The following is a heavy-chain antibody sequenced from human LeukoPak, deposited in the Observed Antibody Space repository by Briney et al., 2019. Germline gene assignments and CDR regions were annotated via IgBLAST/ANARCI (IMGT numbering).Heavy chain of an antibody. Sequence: GGSLRLSCVASGFTLDAYAMHWVRQARGKGLEWVSHINADGGRTYYADSVKGRYTITKNNSKNSLYLEMTNLRAKDSALYYCGTWAFYHGLDVWGRGTTVTVSS. J-gene: IGHJ6*02. CDR2: INADGGRT. CDR1: GFTLDAYA. D-gene: IGHD1-26*01. V-gene: IGHV3-43*02. CDR3: GTWAFYHGLDV.